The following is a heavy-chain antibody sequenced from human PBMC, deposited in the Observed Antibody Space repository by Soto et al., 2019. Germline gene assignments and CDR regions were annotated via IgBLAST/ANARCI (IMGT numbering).Heavy chain of an antibody. Sequence: VQLVESGGGVVQPGRSLRLSCAASGFTFSDYAMHWVRQAPGKGLEWVAVVSHDGRNTHYADSVKGRFTISGASAKKTVSLEMTGLRAEDTAVYYCAKGGRQWLVTSDFNYWCQGALVTVSS. CDR2: VSHDGRNT. D-gene: IGHD6-19*01. CDR1: GFTFSDYA. CDR3: AKGGRQWLVTSDFNY. V-gene: IGHV3-30*18. J-gene: IGHJ4*02.